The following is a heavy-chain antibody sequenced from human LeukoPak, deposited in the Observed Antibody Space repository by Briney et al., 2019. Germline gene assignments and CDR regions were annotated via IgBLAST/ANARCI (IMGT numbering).Heavy chain of an antibody. CDR2: IYTSGST. J-gene: IGHJ5*02. V-gene: IGHV4-4*07. CDR1: GGSISSYY. CDR3: ARAEIVVVPAVKGAWNWFAP. D-gene: IGHD2-2*01. Sequence: SETLSLTCTVSGGSISSYYWSWIRQPAGKGLEWIGRIYTSGSTNYNPSLKSRVTISVDTSKNQFSLQLRSVTAADTAVYYCARAEIVVVPAVKGAWNWFAPWGQGTLVTVSS.